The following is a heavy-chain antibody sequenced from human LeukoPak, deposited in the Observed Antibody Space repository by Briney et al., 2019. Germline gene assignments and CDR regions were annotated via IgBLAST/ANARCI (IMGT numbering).Heavy chain of an antibody. J-gene: IGHJ3*02. CDR1: GGSISSGGYS. Sequence: SETLSLTCAVSGGSISSGGYSWSWIRQPPGTGLEWIGYIYHSGSTYYNPSLKSRVTISVDRSKNQFSLKLSSVTAADTAVYYCARDPYGDYGGDAFDIWGQGTMVTVSS. V-gene: IGHV4-30-2*01. CDR3: ARDPYGDYGGDAFDI. CDR2: IYHSGST. D-gene: IGHD4-17*01.